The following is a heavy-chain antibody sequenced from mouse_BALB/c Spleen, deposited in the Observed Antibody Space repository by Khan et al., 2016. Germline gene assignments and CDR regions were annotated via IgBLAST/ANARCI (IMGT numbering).Heavy chain of an antibody. D-gene: IGHD2-1*01. V-gene: IGHV1S137*01. CDR3: AREGLNYDDAMDY. Sequence: QVRLQQSGAELVRPGVSVKISCKGYGYTFTDYAMHWVKQSHAKSLEWIGVISTYYGDTSYNQKFEGKATMTVDKSSSTAYMELARLTSEDSAIYYCAREGLNYDDAMDYWGQGTSVTVSS. CDR2: ISTYYGDT. CDR1: GYTFTDYA. J-gene: IGHJ4*01.